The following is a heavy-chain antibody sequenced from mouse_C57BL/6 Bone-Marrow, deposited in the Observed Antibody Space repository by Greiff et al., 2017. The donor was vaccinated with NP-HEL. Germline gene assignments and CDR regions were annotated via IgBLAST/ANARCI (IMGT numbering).Heavy chain of an antibody. V-gene: IGHV5-9*01. CDR1: GFTFSSYT. CDR3: ARPFAY. CDR2: ISGGGGNT. Sequence: DVKLQESGGGLVKPGGSLKLSCAASGFTFSSYTMSWVRQTPEKRLEWVATISGGGGNTYYPDSVKGRFTISRDNAKNTLYLQMSSLRSEDTALYYCARPFAYWGQGTLVTVSA. J-gene: IGHJ3*01.